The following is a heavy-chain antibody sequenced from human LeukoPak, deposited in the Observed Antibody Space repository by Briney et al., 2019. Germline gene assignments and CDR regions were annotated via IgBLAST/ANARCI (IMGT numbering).Heavy chain of an antibody. Sequence: SEALSLTCAVSGGSISSGGFSWSWIRQPPGKGLEWIGYMYHGGSTYYNPSLESRVTISVDRSKNQFSLKLSSVTAADTAVYYCARDTSSVGAFDIWGQGTMVTVSS. CDR1: GGSISSGGFS. CDR3: ARDTSSVGAFDI. CDR2: MYHGGST. V-gene: IGHV4-30-2*01. J-gene: IGHJ3*02. D-gene: IGHD3-22*01.